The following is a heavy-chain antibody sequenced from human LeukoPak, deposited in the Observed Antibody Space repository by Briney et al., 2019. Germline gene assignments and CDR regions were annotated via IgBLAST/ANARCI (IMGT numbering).Heavy chain of an antibody. Sequence: PSETLSLTCTVSGGSISGSSYYWSWIRQPAGKGLEWIVRIYTSGSTNYNPSLKSRVTMSVDTSKNQFSLKLSSVTAADTAVYYCARAGGSYYLGDAFDIWGQGTMVTVSS. CDR3: ARAGGSYYLGDAFDI. CDR1: GGSISGSSYY. V-gene: IGHV4-61*02. J-gene: IGHJ3*02. CDR2: IYTSGST. D-gene: IGHD1-26*01.